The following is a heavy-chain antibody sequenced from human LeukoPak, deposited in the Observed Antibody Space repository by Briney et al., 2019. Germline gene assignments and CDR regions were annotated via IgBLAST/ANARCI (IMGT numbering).Heavy chain of an antibody. CDR1: GGSISSGGYY. CDR3: ARDPFPRIAAAGTASY. J-gene: IGHJ4*02. CDR2: IYHSGST. V-gene: IGHV4-30-2*01. Sequence: SETLSLTCTVSGGSISSGGYYWSWIRQPPGKGLEWIGYIYHSGSTYYNPSLKSRVTVSVDRSKNQFSLKLSSVTAADTAVYYCARDPFPRIAAAGTASYWGQGTLVTVSS. D-gene: IGHD6-13*01.